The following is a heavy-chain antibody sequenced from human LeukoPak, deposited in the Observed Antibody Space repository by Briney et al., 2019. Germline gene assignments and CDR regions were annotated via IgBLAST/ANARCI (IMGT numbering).Heavy chain of an antibody. D-gene: IGHD3-22*01. J-gene: IGHJ4*02. V-gene: IGHV3-30*02. CDR1: GFTFSSYG. Sequence: GGSLRLSCAASGFTFSSYGMHWVRQAPGKGLEWVAFIRYDGSNKYYADSVKGRFTISRDNSKNTLYLQMNSLRAEDTAVYYCAKGGIRDSSGYYSAILDYWGQGTLVTVSS. CDR3: AKGGIRDSSGYYSAILDY. CDR2: IRYDGSNK.